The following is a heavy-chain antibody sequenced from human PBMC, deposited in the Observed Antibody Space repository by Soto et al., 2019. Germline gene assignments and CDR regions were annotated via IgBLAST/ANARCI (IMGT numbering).Heavy chain of an antibody. V-gene: IGHV1-69*01. J-gene: IGHJ6*02. D-gene: IGHD6-13*01. CDR1: GGTFSDYA. Sequence: QVQLVQSGAEVRKSGSSVKVSCEAAGGTFSDYALSWVRQAPGQGLEWMGGIIPTFATTNYAQKFQGRVTITADDSATTAHMELSSLKSEDTDVYYCARGRGIGFSSTWNIYWYYNMDVWGQGTTVTVSS. CDR3: ARGRGIGFSSTWNIYWYYNMDV. CDR2: IIPTFATT.